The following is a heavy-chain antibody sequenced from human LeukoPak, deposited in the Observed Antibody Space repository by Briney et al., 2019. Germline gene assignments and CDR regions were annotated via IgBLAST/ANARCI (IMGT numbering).Heavy chain of an antibody. CDR3: ATEKDRIAAAGTKSDAFDI. CDR1: GYTFTGYY. V-gene: IGHV1-2*06. Sequence: ASVKVSCKASGYTFTGYYMHWVRQAPGQGLEWMGRINPNSGGTNYAQKFQGRVTMTRDTSFSTAYMELSRLRSDDTAVYYCATEKDRIAAAGTKSDAFDIWGQGTMVTVSS. CDR2: INPNSGGT. J-gene: IGHJ3*02. D-gene: IGHD6-13*01.